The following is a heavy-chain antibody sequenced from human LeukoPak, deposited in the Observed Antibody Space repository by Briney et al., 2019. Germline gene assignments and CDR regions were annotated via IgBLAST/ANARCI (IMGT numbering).Heavy chain of an antibody. CDR2: INPNSGGT. CDR1: GYTFTGYY. Sequence: ASVKVSCKASGYTFTGYYMHWVRQAPGQGLEWMGWINPNSGGTNYAQKFQGRVTMTRDTSISTAYMELSRLRSDDTAVYYCASSYYYDSSAVQKFDYWGQGTLVTVSS. J-gene: IGHJ4*02. CDR3: ASSYYYDSSAVQKFDY. V-gene: IGHV1-2*02. D-gene: IGHD3-22*01.